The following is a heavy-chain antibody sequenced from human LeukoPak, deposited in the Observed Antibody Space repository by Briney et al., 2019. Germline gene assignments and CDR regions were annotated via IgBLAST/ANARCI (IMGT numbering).Heavy chain of an antibody. Sequence: PGGSLRLSCAASGFTFSSYSMNWVRQAPGKGLEWVSSIVSSGSYIYYADSVKGRFTISRDNAKNSLYLQMNSLRAEDTAVYYCARESGGYCSTTSCYKGYFDYWGQETLVTVSS. CDR3: ARESGGYCSTTSCYKGYFDY. CDR1: GFTFSSYS. D-gene: IGHD2-2*02. V-gene: IGHV3-21*01. J-gene: IGHJ4*02. CDR2: IVSSGSYI.